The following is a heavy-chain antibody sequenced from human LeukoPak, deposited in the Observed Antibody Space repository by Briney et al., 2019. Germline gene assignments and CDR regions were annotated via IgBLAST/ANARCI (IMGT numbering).Heavy chain of an antibody. CDR1: GFTFSSYS. V-gene: IGHV3-21*01. CDR2: ISSSSNYI. J-gene: IGHJ4*02. Sequence: GGSLRLSCTASGFTFSSYSMNWARQTPGKGLEWVSSISSSSNYIYYADSVKGRFTISRDNAKNSLYLQMNSLRAEDTAVYYCATDAVVTYHDYWGQGTLVTVSS. CDR3: ATDAVVTYHDY. D-gene: IGHD2-15*01.